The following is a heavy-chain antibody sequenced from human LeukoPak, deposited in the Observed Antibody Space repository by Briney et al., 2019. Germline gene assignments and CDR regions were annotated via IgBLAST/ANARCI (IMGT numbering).Heavy chain of an antibody. CDR2: TYYRSKWYN. Sequence: SQTLSLTFAISGDSVSSNSAAWNWLRQSPSRGLERLGRTYYRSKWYNDYAVSVKSRITINQDTSKNQFSLQLNSVTPEDTAVYYWARGPGAYYFDYWGQGTLVTVSS. CDR3: ARGPGAYYFDY. D-gene: IGHD3-10*01. V-gene: IGHV6-1*01. J-gene: IGHJ4*02. CDR1: GDSVSSNSAA.